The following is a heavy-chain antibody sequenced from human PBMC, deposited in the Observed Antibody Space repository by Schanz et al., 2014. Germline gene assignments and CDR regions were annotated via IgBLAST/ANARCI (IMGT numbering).Heavy chain of an antibody. CDR3: ARDRRRYCSTASCLHDNWFDP. CDR2: ISPYNGNT. V-gene: IGHV1-18*01. J-gene: IGHJ5*02. CDR1: GYTLKNYG. D-gene: IGHD2-2*01. Sequence: QAQLMQSGPELKRPGASVKVSCTASGYTLKNYGISWVRQAPGQGLEWMGWISPYNGNTNYAQKLQGRVTMTADTSTSTAYMELRSLRSDDTAVYYCARDRRRYCSTASCLHDNWFDPWGQGTLVIVSS.